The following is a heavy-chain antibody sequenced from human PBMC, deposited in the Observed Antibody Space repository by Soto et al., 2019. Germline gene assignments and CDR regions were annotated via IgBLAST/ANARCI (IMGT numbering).Heavy chain of an antibody. Sequence: QVHLVQSGAEVKKPGASVKVSCKASGYTFTSYALHWVRQAPGQRLEWMGWINAANGNTKYSQKFQGRVTITRDTSXXTAYMELSSLRSEDTAVYYCATCSWYDDFYYGMDVWGQGTTVTVSS. V-gene: IGHV1-3*01. CDR2: INAANGNT. D-gene: IGHD6-13*01. J-gene: IGHJ6*02. CDR3: ATCSWYDDFYYGMDV. CDR1: GYTFTSYA.